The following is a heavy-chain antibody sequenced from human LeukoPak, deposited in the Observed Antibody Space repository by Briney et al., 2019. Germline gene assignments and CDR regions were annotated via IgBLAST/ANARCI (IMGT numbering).Heavy chain of an antibody. J-gene: IGHJ5*02. CDR3: ARSAPRWFDP. CDR1: GFIVSSNY. V-gene: IGHV3-53*01. Sequence: GGSLRLSCAASGFIVSSNYMTWVRQAPGKGLEWVSVIYSGGSTYYADSVKGRFTSSRDNSKNALYLQMNSLRAEDTAVYYCARSAPRWFDPWGQGTLVTVSS. CDR2: IYSGGST.